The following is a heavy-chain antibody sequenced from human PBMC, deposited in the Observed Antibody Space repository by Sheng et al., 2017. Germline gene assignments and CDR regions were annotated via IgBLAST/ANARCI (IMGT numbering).Heavy chain of an antibody. J-gene: IGHJ4*02. Sequence: QLQLQESGPGLVKPSETLSLTCTVSGGSISSSSYYWGWIRQPPGKGLEWIGSIYYSGSTYYNPSLKSRVTISVDTSKNQFSLKLSSVTAADTAVYYCARGVLDWKQLWSYYFDYWGQGTPGHRLL. D-gene: IGHD5-18*01. V-gene: IGHV4-39*07. CDR1: GGSISSSSYY. CDR3: ARGVLDWKQLWSYYFDY. CDR2: IYYSGST.